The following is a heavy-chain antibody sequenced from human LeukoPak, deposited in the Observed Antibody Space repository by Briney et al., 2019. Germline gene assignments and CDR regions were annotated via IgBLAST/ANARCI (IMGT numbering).Heavy chain of an antibody. V-gene: IGHV3-21*01. J-gene: IGHJ4*02. D-gene: IGHD3-22*01. CDR1: GFTFSSYS. CDR3: ARASSSGYRGADF. CDR2: ISSSSSYI. Sequence: GGSLRLSCAASGFTFSSYSMNWVRQAPGKGLEWVSSISSSSSYIYYADSVKGRFTISRDNAKNSLYLQMNSLRAEDTAVYYCARASSSGYRGADFWGQGTLVTVSS.